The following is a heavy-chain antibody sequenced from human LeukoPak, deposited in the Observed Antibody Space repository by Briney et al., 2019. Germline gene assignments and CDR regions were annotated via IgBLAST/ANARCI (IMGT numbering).Heavy chain of an antibody. V-gene: IGHV7-4-1*02. J-gene: IGHJ4*02. D-gene: IGHD2-2*01. CDR2: INTNTGNP. CDR3: ARDLRDIVVVPAAKSYYFDY. CDR1: GYTFTSYA. Sequence: ASVKVSCKASGYTFTSYAMNWVRQAPGQGLEWMGWINTNTGNPTYAQGFTGRFVFSLDTSVSTAYLQISSLKAEDTAVYYCARDLRDIVVVPAAKSYYFDYWGQGTLVTVSS.